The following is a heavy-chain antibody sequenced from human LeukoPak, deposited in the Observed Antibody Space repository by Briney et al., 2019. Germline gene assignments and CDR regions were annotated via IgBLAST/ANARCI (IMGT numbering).Heavy chain of an antibody. CDR1: GFTFSSYG. Sequence: PGGSLRLSCAASGFTFSSYGMHWVRQAPGKGLVWVAVIWYDGSNKYYADSVKGRFTISRDNSKNTLYLQMNSLRAEDTAVYYCARDVPLRSSTSCYPDYWGQGTLVTVSS. CDR2: IWYDGSNK. CDR3: ARDVPLRSSTSCYPDY. D-gene: IGHD2-2*01. J-gene: IGHJ4*02. V-gene: IGHV3-33*01.